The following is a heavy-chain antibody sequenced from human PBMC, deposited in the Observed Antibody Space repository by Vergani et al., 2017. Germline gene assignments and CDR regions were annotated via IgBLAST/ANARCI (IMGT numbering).Heavy chain of an antibody. Sequence: EVQLVESGGGLVQPGRSLRLSCAASGFTFDDYAMHWVRQAPGKGLEWVSGISWNSGSIGYSDSVKGRLTISRDNAKNSLYLQMNSLRAEDTALYYCAKGGTTDYYGRDVWGQGTTVTVSS. CDR2: ISWNSGSI. CDR1: GFTFDDYA. D-gene: IGHD1-1*01. CDR3: AKGGTTDYYGRDV. J-gene: IGHJ6*02. V-gene: IGHV3-9*01.